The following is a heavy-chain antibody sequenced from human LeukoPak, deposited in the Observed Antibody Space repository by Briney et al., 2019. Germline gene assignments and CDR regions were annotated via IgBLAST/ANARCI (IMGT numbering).Heavy chain of an antibody. Sequence: GGSLRLSCAASGFTFDDYAMQGVRHAPGKGVEGVSGISWNSGSIGYADSVKGRFTISRDNAKNSLYLQMNSLRAEDTALYYCAKDSRYSSSWSRGWFDPWGQGTLVTVSS. D-gene: IGHD6-13*01. J-gene: IGHJ5*02. V-gene: IGHV3-9*01. CDR3: AKDSRYSSSWSRGWFDP. CDR2: ISWNSGSI. CDR1: GFTFDDYA.